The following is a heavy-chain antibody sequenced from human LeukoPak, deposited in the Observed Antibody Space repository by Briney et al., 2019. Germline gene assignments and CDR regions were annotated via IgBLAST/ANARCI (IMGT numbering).Heavy chain of an antibody. CDR3: AKHLWASGSYWFDY. V-gene: IGHV3-23*01. CDR1: GFTFTSYS. Sequence: GGSLRLSCAASGFTFTSYSMSWVRQAPGKGLEWVSGTSDRGDYTYYADSVKGRFTISRDNSKNTLYLQMNSLRTEDTAVYYCAKHLWASGSYWFDYWGQGTLVTVSS. D-gene: IGHD1-26*01. J-gene: IGHJ4*02. CDR2: TSDRGDYT.